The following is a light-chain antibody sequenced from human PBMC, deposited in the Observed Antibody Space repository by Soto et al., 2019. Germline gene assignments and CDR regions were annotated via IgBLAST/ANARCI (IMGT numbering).Light chain of an antibody. J-gene: IGLJ3*02. CDR1: SSDVGNYNL. CDR3: CSYAGDSTWV. CDR2: EGS. V-gene: IGLV2-23*01. Sequence: QSALTQPASVSGSPGQSITISCTGTSSDVGNYNLVSWYQQHPGEAPKLLIYEGSKRPSGVSNRFSGSNFGNTASLTISGLEAEDEVDYYCCSYAGDSTWVFGGGTQLTVL.